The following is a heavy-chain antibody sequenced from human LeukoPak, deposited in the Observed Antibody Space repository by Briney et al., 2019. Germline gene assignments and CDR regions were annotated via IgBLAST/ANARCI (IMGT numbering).Heavy chain of an antibody. D-gene: IGHD1-1*01. J-gene: IGHJ4*02. Sequence: SETLSLTCAVYSGSFSDYLWSWIRQFPGKGLEWIGEINHSGDTNYNPSLKSRVTISVDTSKNQFSLKLSSVTAADTAVYYCARGRQLNSWGQGSLVTVSS. CDR3: ARGRQLNS. V-gene: IGHV4-34*01. CDR1: SGSFSDYL. CDR2: INHSGDT.